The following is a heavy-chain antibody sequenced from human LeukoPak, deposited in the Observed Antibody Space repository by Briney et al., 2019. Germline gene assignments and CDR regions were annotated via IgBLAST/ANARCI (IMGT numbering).Heavy chain of an antibody. J-gene: IGHJ4*02. CDR1: GFTFSSYA. CDR3: ARGWSYFDY. Sequence: GGSLRLSCAASGFTFSSYAMIWVRQAPGKGLEWVSRISGNDGSAYYADSVKGRFTISRDNSKNTLYLQMNSVRAEDTARYYCARGWSYFDYWGQGTLVTASS. CDR2: ISGNDGSA. V-gene: IGHV3-23*01.